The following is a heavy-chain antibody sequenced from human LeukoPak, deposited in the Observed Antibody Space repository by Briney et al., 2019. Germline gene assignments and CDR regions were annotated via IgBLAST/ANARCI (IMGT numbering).Heavy chain of an antibody. CDR1: GYTFTSYD. J-gene: IGHJ5*02. D-gene: IGHD6-13*01. CDR2: MNPSSGNT. CDR3: ARLPRAAAAAGRNWFDP. Sequence: ASVKVSCKASGYTFTSYDINWVRQATGQGLEWMGWMNPSSGNTGYAQKFQGRVTMTRNTSISTAYMELSSLRSEDTAVYCCARLPRAAAAAGRNWFDPWGQGTLVTVSS. V-gene: IGHV1-8*01.